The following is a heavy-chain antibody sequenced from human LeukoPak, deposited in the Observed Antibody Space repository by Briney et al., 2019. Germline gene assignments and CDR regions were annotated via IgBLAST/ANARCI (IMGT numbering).Heavy chain of an antibody. CDR1: GYTFTSYA. CDR3: ARSTAIVGATGPGY. Sequence: ASVKVSCKASGYTFTSYAMHWVRQAPGQRLEWMGWINAGNGNTKYSQKFQGRVTITRDTSASTAYMELSSLRSEDTAVYYCARSTAIVGATGPGYWGQGTLVTASS. D-gene: IGHD1-26*01. CDR2: INAGNGNT. J-gene: IGHJ4*02. V-gene: IGHV1-3*01.